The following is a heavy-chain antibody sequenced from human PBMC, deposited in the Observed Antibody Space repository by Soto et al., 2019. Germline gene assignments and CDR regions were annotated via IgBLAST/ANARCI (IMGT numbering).Heavy chain of an antibody. CDR1: GFAFNTYN. V-gene: IGHV3-21*01. CDR3: CGCDHRGY. J-gene: IGHJ4*02. Sequence: EVQLVESGGGLVKPGGSLRLSCAASGFAFNTYNMNWVRQAPGKGLEWVSSIGWSATDLYYADSARGRFTISRDNAENSLFQQMNSLRAADTAVYYCCGCDHRGYWGQGTLVTVSS. CDR2: IGWSATDL. D-gene: IGHD6-25*01.